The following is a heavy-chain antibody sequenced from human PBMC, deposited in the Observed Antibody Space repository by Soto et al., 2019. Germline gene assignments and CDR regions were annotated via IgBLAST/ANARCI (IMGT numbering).Heavy chain of an antibody. J-gene: IGHJ4*02. CDR3: ARGATVTTFDS. CDR1: GGSISSYY. Sequence: PSETLSLTCTVSGGSISSYYWSWIRQPPGKGLEWIGYIYYSGSTNYNPSLKSRVTISVDTSKNQFSLKLSSVTAADTAVYYCARGATVTTFDSWGQGTLVTVSS. V-gene: IGHV4-59*01. D-gene: IGHD4-17*01. CDR2: IYYSGST.